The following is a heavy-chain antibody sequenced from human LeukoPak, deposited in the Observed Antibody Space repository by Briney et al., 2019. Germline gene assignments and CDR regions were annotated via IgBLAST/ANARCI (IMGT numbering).Heavy chain of an antibody. D-gene: IGHD3-9*01. CDR1: GGSVNNYY. CDR3: ARANAYYDILTGYYGGSYFDY. Sequence: SETLSLNCTVSGGSVNNYYWSWFRQPPGKGLEWIGNIYYSGSTNYNPSLKSRVTISVDKSKNQFSLKLSSVTAADTAVYYCARANAYYDILTGYYGGSYFDYWGQGTLVTVSS. J-gene: IGHJ4*02. V-gene: IGHV4-59*02. CDR2: IYYSGST.